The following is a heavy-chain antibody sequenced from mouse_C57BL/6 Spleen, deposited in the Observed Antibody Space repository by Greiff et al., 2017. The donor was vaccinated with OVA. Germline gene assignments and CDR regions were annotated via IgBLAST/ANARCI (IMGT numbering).Heavy chain of an antibody. J-gene: IGHJ4*01. CDR1: GFSFTSYG. V-gene: IGHV2-2*01. CDR3: ARRHYYGSSYGYAMDY. D-gene: IGHD1-1*01. Sequence: QVQLQQSGPGLVQPSQSLSITCTVSGFSFTSYGVHWVRQSPGKGLEWLGVIWSGGSTDYNAAFISRLSISKDNSKSQVFFKMNSLQADDTAIYYCARRHYYGSSYGYAMDYWGQGTSVTVSS. CDR2: IWSGGST.